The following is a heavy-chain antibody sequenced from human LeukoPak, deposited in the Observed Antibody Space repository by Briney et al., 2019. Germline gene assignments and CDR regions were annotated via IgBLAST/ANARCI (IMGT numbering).Heavy chain of an antibody. D-gene: IGHD3-22*01. Sequence: GASVKVSCKASGGTFSSYAISWVRQAPGQGLEWMGGIIPIFGTANYAQKFQGRVTITADESTSTAYMELSSLRSEDTAVYYCARVSRVHYYDSSGYPPDFDYWGQGTLVTASS. CDR2: IIPIFGTA. CDR1: GGTFSSYA. J-gene: IGHJ4*02. CDR3: ARVSRVHYYDSSGYPPDFDY. V-gene: IGHV1-69*13.